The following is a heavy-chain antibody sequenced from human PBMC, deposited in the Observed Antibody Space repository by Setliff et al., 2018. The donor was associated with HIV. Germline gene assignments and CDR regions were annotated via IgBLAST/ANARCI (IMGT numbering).Heavy chain of an antibody. CDR2: IVPEFGTP. V-gene: IGHV1-69*13. Sequence: SVKVSCKASGDSFSNYAITWVRQAPGQGLEWMGGIVPEFGTPNYAERFQGRVTITADESTSTAYMELRNLRSDDTAVYYCAVSWYTTGRGDYWGPGTLGTVSS. CDR3: AVSWYTTGRGDY. J-gene: IGHJ4*02. CDR1: GDSFSNYA. D-gene: IGHD3-10*01.